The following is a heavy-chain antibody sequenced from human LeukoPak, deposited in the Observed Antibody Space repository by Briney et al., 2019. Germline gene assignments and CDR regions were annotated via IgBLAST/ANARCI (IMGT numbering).Heavy chain of an antibody. D-gene: IGHD3-10*01. Sequence: KPSETLSLTCSVSGSSISSHYWSWIRQSPGKGLEWIGYVFNGGSTNYNPSLKSRVTMSLDTSRDQFSLRLSSVTAADTAIYYCASRPADSTWFGVFDYWSQGTLVTVSS. CDR3: ASRPADSTWFGVFDY. J-gene: IGHJ4*02. CDR1: GSSISSHY. CDR2: VFNGGST. V-gene: IGHV4-59*11.